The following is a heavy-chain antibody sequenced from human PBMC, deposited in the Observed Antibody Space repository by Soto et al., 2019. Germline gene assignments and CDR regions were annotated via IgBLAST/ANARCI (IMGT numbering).Heavy chain of an antibody. D-gene: IGHD2-15*01. CDR1: GGSFSDYN. V-gene: IGHV4-34*01. J-gene: IGHJ4*02. CDR3: ARGGRMGVAASPIRY. Sequence: QVQLQQWGAGLLKPSETLSLTCAVYGGSFSDYNWSWIRQPPGKGLEWIGEIDYSGRTSYNPSLSHRLGVAVDGSKNQFSLKLSSVAAADTAVYYCARGGRMGVAASPIRYWGQGTLVTVSS. CDR2: IDYSGRT.